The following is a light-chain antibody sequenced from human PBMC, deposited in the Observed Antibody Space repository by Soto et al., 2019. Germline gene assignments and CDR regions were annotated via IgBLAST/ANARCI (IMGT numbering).Light chain of an antibody. CDR2: AAS. J-gene: IGKJ2*01. CDR1: QSISTY. CDR3: QQGYSTPYT. V-gene: IGKV1-39*01. Sequence: DIQMTQSPSSLSASVGDRVTITCRANQSISTYLNWYQQKPGKAPNLLIYAASTLQSGVPSRFSGSGSGTDFTLTISSLQPDDFATYYCQQGYSTPYTFGQGTKLEIK.